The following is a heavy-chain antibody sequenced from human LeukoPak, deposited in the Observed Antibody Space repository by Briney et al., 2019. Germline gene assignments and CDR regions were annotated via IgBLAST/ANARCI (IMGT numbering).Heavy chain of an antibody. Sequence: SETLSLTCTVSGGSISTYSWSWIRQPAGKGLEWIGRIYTSGSTNYNPSIKSRVTISVDTSKNRFSLKLSSVTAADTAVYYCARDGDSLPLYGMDVWGQGTPVTVSS. V-gene: IGHV4-4*07. CDR2: IYTSGST. CDR1: GGSISTYS. J-gene: IGHJ6*02. D-gene: IGHD2-21*01. CDR3: ARDGDSLPLYGMDV.